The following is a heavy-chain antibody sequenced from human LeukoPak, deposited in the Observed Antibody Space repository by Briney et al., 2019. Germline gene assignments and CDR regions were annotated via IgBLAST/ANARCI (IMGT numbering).Heavy chain of an antibody. D-gene: IGHD1-1*01. V-gene: IGHV3-23*01. Sequence: PGGSLRLSCAASGFTFSNHAMTWVRQAPGKGLGWVSSITGNGGSIYYADSVKARFTISRDNPKTVLSLQMNSLRAEDTAVYYCAKELGHNWGYFDYWGQGILVTVSS. CDR2: ITGNGGSI. CDR3: AKELGHNWGYFDY. J-gene: IGHJ4*02. CDR1: GFTFSNHA.